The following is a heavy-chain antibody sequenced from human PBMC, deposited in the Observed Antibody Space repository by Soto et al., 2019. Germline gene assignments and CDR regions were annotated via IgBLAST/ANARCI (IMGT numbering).Heavy chain of an antibody. J-gene: IGHJ3*02. Sequence: SETPSPTRTVSGGSLRNYFWGWVRPPPGKGLEWIGYIYYSGSTNYNPSLKSRVTISVDTSKNQFSLKLSSVTAADTAVYYCARRYGDYLDAFDIWGQGTMVTVSS. V-gene: IGHV4-59*08. D-gene: IGHD4-17*01. CDR2: IYYSGST. CDR1: GGSLRNYF. CDR3: ARRYGDYLDAFDI.